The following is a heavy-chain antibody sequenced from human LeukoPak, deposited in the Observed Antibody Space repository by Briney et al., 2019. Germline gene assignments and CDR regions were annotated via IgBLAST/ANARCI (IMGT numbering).Heavy chain of an antibody. J-gene: IGHJ4*02. CDR1: GFTSSSYA. CDR2: VSGSGDRM. D-gene: IGHD6-13*01. CDR3: AKAAAAPGFDF. V-gene: IGHV3-23*01. Sequence: GGSLRLSCAASGFTSSSYALNWVRQAPGKGLEWVATVSGSGDRMYHADSVKGRFAISRDNSKNTIYLQMNSLRAEDTALYYCAKAAAAPGFDFWGQGTLVTVSS.